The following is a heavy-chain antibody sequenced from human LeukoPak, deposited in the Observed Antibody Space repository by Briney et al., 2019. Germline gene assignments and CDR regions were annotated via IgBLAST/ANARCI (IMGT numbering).Heavy chain of an antibody. CDR1: GYTFTNFY. J-gene: IGHJ4*02. CDR3: ARSPSLRLLID. D-gene: IGHD3-3*01. CDR2: INPSGANT. V-gene: IGHV1-46*01. Sequence: ASVKVSCKTSGYTFTNFYMHWVRQAPGQGLEWMGIINPSGANTGYAQKFQGRVTMTRDTSTSTVYMELSSLRSQDTAVYYCARSPSLRLLIDWGQGTLVTVSS.